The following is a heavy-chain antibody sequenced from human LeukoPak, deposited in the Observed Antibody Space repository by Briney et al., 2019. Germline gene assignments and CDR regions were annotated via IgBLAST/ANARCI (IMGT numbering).Heavy chain of an antibody. V-gene: IGHV3-30-3*01. Sequence: PGGSLRLSCVVSGFSFSSYGLHWVRQAPGKGLEWVSLISFDGTDKYYADSVKGRFTISRDNSKNTLYLQMSSLRAEDTAVYYCARSAAAGNPRDYYYGMDVWGQGTTVTVSS. CDR3: ARSAAAGNPRDYYYGMDV. CDR2: ISFDGTDK. D-gene: IGHD6-13*01. CDR1: GFSFSSYG. J-gene: IGHJ6*02.